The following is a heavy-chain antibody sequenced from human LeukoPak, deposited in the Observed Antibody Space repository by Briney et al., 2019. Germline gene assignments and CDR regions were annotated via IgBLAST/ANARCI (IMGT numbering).Heavy chain of an antibody. CDR2: INHSGST. J-gene: IGHJ6*03. Sequence: SETLSLTCAVYGGSFSGYYWSWIRQPPGKGLEWIGEINHSGSTNYNPSLKSRVTISVDTSKNQFSLKLSSVTAADTAVYYCARGDHGSGSYHYYYYMDVWGKGTTVIVSS. CDR1: GGSFSGYY. D-gene: IGHD3-10*01. CDR3: ARGDHGSGSYHYYYYMDV. V-gene: IGHV4-34*01.